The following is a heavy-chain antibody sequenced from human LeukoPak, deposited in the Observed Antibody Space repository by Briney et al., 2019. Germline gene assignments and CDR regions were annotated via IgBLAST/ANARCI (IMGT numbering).Heavy chain of an antibody. J-gene: IGHJ4*02. D-gene: IGHD3-10*01. CDR1: GFTFSDYY. Sequence: GGSLRLSCAASGFTFSDYYMSWIRQAPGKGLEWVSYISSSGSTIYYADSVKGRFTISRDNAKNSLYLQMNSLRAEDTAVYYCVKSTYYPGFDFWGQGTLVTVSS. V-gene: IGHV3-11*04. CDR3: VKSTYYPGFDF. CDR2: ISSSGSTI.